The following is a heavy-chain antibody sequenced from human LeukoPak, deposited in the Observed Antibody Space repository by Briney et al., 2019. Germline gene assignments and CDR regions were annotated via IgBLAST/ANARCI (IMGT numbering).Heavy chain of an antibody. CDR3: ARGLAVTNRYRRPFDY. CDR2: INHSGST. D-gene: IGHD4-11*01. Sequence: PSETLSLTCAVYGGSFSGYYWSWIRQPPGKGLEWIGEINHSGSTNYNPSLKSRVTISVDTSKNQFSLKLSSVTAADTAVYYCARGLAVTNRYRRPFDYWGQGTLVTVSS. J-gene: IGHJ4*02. V-gene: IGHV4-34*01. CDR1: GGSFSGYY.